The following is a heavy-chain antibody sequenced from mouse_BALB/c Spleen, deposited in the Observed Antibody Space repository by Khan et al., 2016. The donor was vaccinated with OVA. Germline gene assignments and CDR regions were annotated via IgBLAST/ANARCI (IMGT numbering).Heavy chain of an antibody. D-gene: IGHD2-14*01. Sequence: QVQLKQSGPGLVAPSQSLSITCTVSGFSLSRYNVHWVRQPPGKGLEWLGMIWGGGGTDYNSALKSRLSISKDNSKSPVFLKMNSLQTDDTAMYDCARAYYRYDGYYAMDYWGQGTSVTVSS. V-gene: IGHV2-6-4*01. CDR1: GFSLSRYN. CDR3: ARAYYRYDGYYAMDY. CDR2: IWGGGGT. J-gene: IGHJ4*01.